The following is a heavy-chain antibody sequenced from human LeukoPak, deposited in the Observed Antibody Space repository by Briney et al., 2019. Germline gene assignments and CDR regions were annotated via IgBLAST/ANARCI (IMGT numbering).Heavy chain of an antibody. Sequence: SSETLSLTCTVSGGSISSYYWSWIRQPPGKGLEWIGYIYYSGSTNYNPSLKSRVTISVDTSKNQFSLKLSSVTAADTAVYYCAREGIAAAGTAANYYYYMDVWGKGTTVTVSS. J-gene: IGHJ6*03. V-gene: IGHV4-59*01. D-gene: IGHD6-13*01. CDR3: AREGIAAAGTAANYYYYMDV. CDR2: IYYSGST. CDR1: GGSISSYY.